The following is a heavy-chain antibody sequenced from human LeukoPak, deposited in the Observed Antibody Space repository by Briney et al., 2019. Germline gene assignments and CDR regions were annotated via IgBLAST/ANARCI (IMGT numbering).Heavy chain of an antibody. CDR1: GYTFTGYY. V-gene: IGHV1-2*02. CDR3: AREYQLIVATIIGY. Sequence: ASVKVSCKASGYTFTGYYMHWVRQAPGQGLEWMGWISPNSGGTNYAQKFQGRVTMTRDTSISTAYMELSRLRSDDTAVYYCAREYQLIVATIIGYWGQGTLVTVSS. D-gene: IGHD5-12*01. J-gene: IGHJ4*02. CDR2: ISPNSGGT.